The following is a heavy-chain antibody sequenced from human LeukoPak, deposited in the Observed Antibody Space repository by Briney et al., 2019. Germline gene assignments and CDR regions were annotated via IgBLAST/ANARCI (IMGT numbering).Heavy chain of an antibody. D-gene: IGHD3-10*01. CDR2: IHYSGRT. CDR3: AREVPLWFGEPRLDY. CDR1: GGSIRSSNYC. Sequence: PSETLSLTCTVSGGSIRSSNYCWGWIRQPPGRGLEWIGSIHYSGRTYDNPSLKSRVTTSVDMSKNEFSLNLNSVTAADTAVYYCAREVPLWFGEPRLDYWGQGTLVTVSS. J-gene: IGHJ4*02. V-gene: IGHV4-39*07.